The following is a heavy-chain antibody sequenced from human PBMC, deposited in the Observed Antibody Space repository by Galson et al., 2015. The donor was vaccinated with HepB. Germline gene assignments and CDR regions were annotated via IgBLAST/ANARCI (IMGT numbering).Heavy chain of an antibody. CDR3: AKVEDQGIKDYYYYMDV. CDR1: GFTFSSYG. CDR2: ISYDGSNK. Sequence: SLRLSCAASGFTFSSYGMHWVRQAPGKGLEWVAVISYDGSNKYYADSVKGRFTISRDYSKNTLYLQMNSLRAEDTAVYYCAKVEDQGIKDYYYYMDVWGKGTTVTVSS. D-gene: IGHD2-15*01. V-gene: IGHV3-30*18. J-gene: IGHJ6*03.